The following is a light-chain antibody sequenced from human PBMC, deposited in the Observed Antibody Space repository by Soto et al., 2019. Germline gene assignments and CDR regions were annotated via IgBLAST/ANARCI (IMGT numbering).Light chain of an antibody. Sequence: GRGISIFNTKTSSDVGGYNYVSWYQHHPGKAPKLIIYGVTNRPSGVSNPFSGSKSGNTASLTISGLQPEDKADYYCSSYTTSNTRQIVFGTGTKV. CDR1: SSDVGGYNY. CDR2: GVT. CDR3: SSYTTSNTRQIV. V-gene: IGLV2-14*03. J-gene: IGLJ1*01.